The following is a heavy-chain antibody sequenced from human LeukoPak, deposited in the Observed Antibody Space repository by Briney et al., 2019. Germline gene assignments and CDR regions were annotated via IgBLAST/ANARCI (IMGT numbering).Heavy chain of an antibody. Sequence: GGSLRLSCAASGFTFSRYAMHWVRQAPGKGLEWVAVISSDGSKTYLADSVKGRFTISRDNSKNTLYLQMNSLRADDTAVFYCARALSTSWPFYYYFGLDVWGQGTTVTVSS. J-gene: IGHJ6*02. D-gene: IGHD6-13*01. CDR1: GFTFSRYA. CDR3: ARALSTSWPFYYYFGLDV. V-gene: IGHV3-30*04. CDR2: ISSDGSKT.